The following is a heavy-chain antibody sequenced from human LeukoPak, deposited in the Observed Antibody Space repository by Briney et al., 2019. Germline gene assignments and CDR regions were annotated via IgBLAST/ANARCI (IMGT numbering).Heavy chain of an antibody. D-gene: IGHD2-2*01. CDR1: GYSFTSYW. J-gene: IGHJ4*02. V-gene: IGHV5-10-1*01. CDR2: IDPSDSYT. CDR3: ARHQGVPVIDY. Sequence: GESLKISCKGSGYSFTSYWINWVRQMAGKGLEWMGRIDPSDSYTNYSPSFQGHVTISVDKSISTAYLQWSNLKASDTAMYYCARHQGVPVIDYWGQGTLVTVSS.